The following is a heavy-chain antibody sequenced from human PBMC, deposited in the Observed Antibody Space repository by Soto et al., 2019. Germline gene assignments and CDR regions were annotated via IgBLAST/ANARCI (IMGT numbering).Heavy chain of an antibody. J-gene: IGHJ6*02. V-gene: IGHV3-23*01. CDR3: AKDSWAIFGVPAGEYYAMDV. Sequence: GSLRLSCVASGFTFENYAMSWVRQSPGKGLEWVSAISGSGGTTYYSDSVKGRFTISRDNSKNTVYLQMNDLRVEDAAEYFCAKDSWAIFGVPAGEYYAMDVWGQGTTVTVSS. D-gene: IGHD3-3*01. CDR1: GFTFENYA. CDR2: ISGSGGTT.